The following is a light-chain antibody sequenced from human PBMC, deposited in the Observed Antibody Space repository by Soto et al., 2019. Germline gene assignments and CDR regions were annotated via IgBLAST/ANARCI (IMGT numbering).Light chain of an antibody. Sequence: QTVVTQPPSVSGAPGRRVTVSCTGSSTNIGAGYEVHWYQHLPGTAPKLLIYANTNRPSGVPDRFSGSKSGTSASLAITGLQADDEGDYFCQSYDSSLSLVVFGGGTKVTVL. CDR1: STNIGAGYE. CDR3: QSYDSSLSLVV. CDR2: ANT. J-gene: IGLJ2*01. V-gene: IGLV1-40*01.